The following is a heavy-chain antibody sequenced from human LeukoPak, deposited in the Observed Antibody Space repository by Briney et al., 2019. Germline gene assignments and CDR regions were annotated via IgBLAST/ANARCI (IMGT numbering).Heavy chain of an antibody. Sequence: ASVKVSCKAFGYTFTSYDINWVRQATGQGLEWMGWMNPNSGNTGYAQKFQGRVTMTRNTSISTAYMELSSLRSEDTAVYYCARGPRSGWNDVWFDPWGQGTLVTVSS. CDR3: ARGPRSGWNDVWFDP. J-gene: IGHJ5*02. CDR2: MNPNSGNT. V-gene: IGHV1-8*01. CDR1: GYTFTSYD. D-gene: IGHD1-1*01.